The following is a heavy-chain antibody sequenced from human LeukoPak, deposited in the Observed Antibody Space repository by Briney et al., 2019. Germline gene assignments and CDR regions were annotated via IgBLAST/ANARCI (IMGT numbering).Heavy chain of an antibody. V-gene: IGHV3-15*01. Sequence: GGSLRLSCAASGVTVTNAWMSWVRQAPGKGLEWVGRIKRKTDGGTTGFTAPVKGRFTISRDDSKNTLYLQMNSLKTEDTAVYYCTTVAHWGQGTLVTVSS. CDR3: TTVAH. J-gene: IGHJ4*02. CDR2: IKRKTDGGTT. CDR1: GVTVTNAW.